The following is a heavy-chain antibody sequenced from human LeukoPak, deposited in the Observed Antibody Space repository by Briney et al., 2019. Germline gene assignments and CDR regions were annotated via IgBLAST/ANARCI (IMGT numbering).Heavy chain of an antibody. CDR3: ARHGCGSRRCGFDY. D-gene: IGHD2-15*01. V-gene: IGHV4-59*08. CDR1: GFTFSSY. Sequence: GSLRLSCAASGFTFSSYWSWIRQPPGKGLEWIGYIYYSGSTYYNPSLKSRVTISVDTSENQFSLKLSSVTAADTAVYYCARHGCGSRRCGFDYWGQGTLVTVSS. J-gene: IGHJ4*02. CDR2: IYYSGST.